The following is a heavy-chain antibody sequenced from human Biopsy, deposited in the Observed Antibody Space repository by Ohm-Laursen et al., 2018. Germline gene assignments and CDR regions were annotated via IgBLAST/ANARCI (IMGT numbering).Heavy chain of an antibody. D-gene: IGHD1-26*01. J-gene: IGHJ5*02. CDR2: INYSGRT. CDR3: ARGYSATYGKFDP. V-gene: IGHV4-61*08. Sequence: SDTLSLTCTVSGASVNTFDFYWSWIRQPPGKGLEWIGYINYSGRTNYNPSLKSRVTISVDTSKNQVSLKVYSLSASDAAVYYCARGYSATYGKFDPWGQGTLVTVSS. CDR1: GASVNTFDFY.